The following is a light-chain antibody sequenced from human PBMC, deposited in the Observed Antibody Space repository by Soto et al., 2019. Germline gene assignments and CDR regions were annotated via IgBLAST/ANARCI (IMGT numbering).Light chain of an antibody. Sequence: DIVMTQSPLSLPVTPREPASISCRSSQSLLHSNGYKYLDWYLQKPGQSPQLLIYLGSNRASGVPDRFSGSGSGTDFTLKISRVEAEDVGVYYCMQALQTLLTFGGGTKVEIK. CDR3: MQALQTLLT. CDR1: QSLLHSNGYKY. V-gene: IGKV2-28*01. J-gene: IGKJ4*01. CDR2: LGS.